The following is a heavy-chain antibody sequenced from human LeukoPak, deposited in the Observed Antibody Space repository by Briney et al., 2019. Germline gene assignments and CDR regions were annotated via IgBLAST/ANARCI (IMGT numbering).Heavy chain of an antibody. Sequence: PSETLSLTCTISGGSFSSGSYYWSWIRQPAGKGLEWIGRIYTSGSTNYNPSLKSRVTISVDTSKNQFSLRLSSVTAADTAVYYCRGNWYGSGGLDYFDYWGQGTLVTVSS. CDR2: IYTSGST. V-gene: IGHV4-61*02. D-gene: IGHD1-1*01. CDR3: RGNWYGSGGLDYFDY. J-gene: IGHJ4*02. CDR1: GGSFSSGSYY.